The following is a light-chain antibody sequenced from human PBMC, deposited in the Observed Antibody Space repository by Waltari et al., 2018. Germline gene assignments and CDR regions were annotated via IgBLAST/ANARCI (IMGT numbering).Light chain of an antibody. V-gene: IGKV3-20*01. Sequence: EFVFTQSPGILSLSPGERVTLSCRASQSLRNNYLAWFQQKPCQAPRLLIAGVYSSATGIPDRFSGSASGTDFTLTISRLDHEDFAVYYCQHYGRSPPNTFGGGTKVEIK. CDR2: GVY. J-gene: IGKJ4*01. CDR3: QHYGRSPPNT. CDR1: QSLRNNY.